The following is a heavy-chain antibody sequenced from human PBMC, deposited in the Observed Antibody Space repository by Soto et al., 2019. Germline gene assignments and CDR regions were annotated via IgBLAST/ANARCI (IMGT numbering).Heavy chain of an antibody. CDR3: ARDSCAMVRGVYNRFDP. Sequence: ASVKVSCKASGYTFTGYYMHWVRQAPGQGLEWMGWINPNSGGTNYAQKFQGRVTMTRDTSISTAYMELSRLRSDDTAVYYCARDSCAMVRGVYNRFDPWGQGTLVTVSS. J-gene: IGHJ5*02. D-gene: IGHD3-10*01. CDR1: GYTFTGYY. V-gene: IGHV1-2*02. CDR2: INPNSGGT.